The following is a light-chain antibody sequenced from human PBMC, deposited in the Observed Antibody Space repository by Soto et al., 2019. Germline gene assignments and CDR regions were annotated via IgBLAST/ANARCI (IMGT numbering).Light chain of an antibody. V-gene: IGKV1-9*01. J-gene: IGKJ5*01. CDR3: QQVNSYPK. CDR2: AAS. CDR1: QGIRNY. Sequence: DIQLTQSPSFLSASVGDTVTITCRASQGIRNYLAWYQQRPGKAPKLLIYAASTLQSGVPARFSGSGSGTEFTLTISSLQPEDFASYYCQQVNSYPKFGQGTRLEIK.